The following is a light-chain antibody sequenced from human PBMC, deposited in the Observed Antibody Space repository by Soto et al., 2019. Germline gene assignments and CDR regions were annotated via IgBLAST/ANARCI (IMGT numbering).Light chain of an antibody. Sequence: EIVMTQSPVTLSASPGESATLSCRASQSVDNNVAWFQQIPGQAPRLLIYGASMRATGIPDRFSGSGSGTDFTLTISRLEPEDFAVYYCQQCGSSYTFGQGTRLEIK. V-gene: IGKV3-20*01. CDR2: GAS. CDR3: QQCGSSYT. CDR1: QSVDNN. J-gene: IGKJ5*01.